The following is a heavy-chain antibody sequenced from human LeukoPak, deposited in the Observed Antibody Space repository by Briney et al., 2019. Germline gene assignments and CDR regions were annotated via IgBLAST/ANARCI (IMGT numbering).Heavy chain of an antibody. CDR2: INHSGST. J-gene: IGHJ4*02. D-gene: IGHD6-19*01. CDR1: GGSFSGYY. V-gene: IGHV4-34*01. Sequence: SETLSLTCAVYGGSFSGYYWSWIRQPPGKGLEWIGEINHSGSTNYNPSLKSRVTISVDTSKNQFSLKLSSVTAADTAVYYCARSSGWYRGYFDYWGQGTLDTVSS. CDR3: ARSSGWYRGYFDY.